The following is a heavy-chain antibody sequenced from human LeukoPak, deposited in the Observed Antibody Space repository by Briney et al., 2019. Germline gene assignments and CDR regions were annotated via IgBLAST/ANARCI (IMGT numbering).Heavy chain of an antibody. V-gene: IGHV4-34*01. CDR1: GGSFSGYY. D-gene: IGHD1-1*01. CDR2: INHSGST. J-gene: IGHJ3*02. Sequence: SETLSLTCAVYGGSFSGYYWSWIRQPPGKGLEWIGEINHSGSTNYNPSLKSRVTISVDTSKNQFSLKLSSVTAADTAVCYCARGERINRAFDIWGQGTMVTVSS. CDR3: ARGERINRAFDI.